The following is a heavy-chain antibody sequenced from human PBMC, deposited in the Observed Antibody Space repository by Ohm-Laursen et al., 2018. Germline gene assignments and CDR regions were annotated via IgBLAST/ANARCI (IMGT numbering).Heavy chain of an antibody. CDR2: ISGSGGST. Sequence: SLRLSCAASGFTFSSYAMSWVRQAPGKGLEWVSAISGSGGSTYYADSVKGRFTISRDNSKNTLYLQMNSLRAEDTAVYYCAKDLVPRCSSTSCYTAPWAHYGMDVWGQGTTVTVSS. D-gene: IGHD2-2*02. CDR1: GFTFSSYA. CDR3: AKDLVPRCSSTSCYTAPWAHYGMDV. J-gene: IGHJ6*02. V-gene: IGHV3-23*01.